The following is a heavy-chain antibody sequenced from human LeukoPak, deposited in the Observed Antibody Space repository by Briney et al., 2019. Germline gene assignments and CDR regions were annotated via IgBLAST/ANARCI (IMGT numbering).Heavy chain of an antibody. Sequence: GGSLRLSCAASGFTFSSYSMNWVRQAPGKGLEWVSAISGSSSTMYHADSVKGRFTISRDNAKNSLYLQMNSLRAEDTAVYYCARGPEGIFGVVIDINFYDYWGQGTLVTVSS. CDR3: ARGPEGIFGVVIDINFYDY. V-gene: IGHV3-21*01. CDR1: GFTFSSYS. J-gene: IGHJ4*02. CDR2: ISGSSSTM. D-gene: IGHD3-3*01.